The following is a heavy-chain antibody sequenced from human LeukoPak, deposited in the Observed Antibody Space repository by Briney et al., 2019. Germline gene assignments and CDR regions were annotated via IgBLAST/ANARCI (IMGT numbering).Heavy chain of an antibody. Sequence: PGGSLRLSCAASGFTFSSYATSWVRQAPGKGLEWVSVISGGSSTSYADSVKGRFTISRDNAKNTLYLQMNSLRAEDTAVYYCARIAAAGHIDYWGQGTLVTVSS. J-gene: IGHJ4*02. CDR2: ISGGSST. CDR1: GFTFSSYA. D-gene: IGHD6-13*01. CDR3: ARIAAAGHIDY. V-gene: IGHV3-74*01.